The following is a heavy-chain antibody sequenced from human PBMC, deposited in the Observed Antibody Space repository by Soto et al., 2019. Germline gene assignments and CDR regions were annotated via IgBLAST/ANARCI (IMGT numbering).Heavy chain of an antibody. Sequence: GASVKVSCKASGYTFTSYGISWVRQAPGQGLEWMGWISAYNGNTNYAQKLQGRVTMTTDTSTSTAYMELRSLRSDDTAVYYCARDYYGSERLNAHNWFDPWGQGTLVTVSS. V-gene: IGHV1-18*01. CDR2: ISAYNGNT. CDR3: ARDYYGSERLNAHNWFDP. CDR1: GYTFTSYG. D-gene: IGHD3-10*01. J-gene: IGHJ5*02.